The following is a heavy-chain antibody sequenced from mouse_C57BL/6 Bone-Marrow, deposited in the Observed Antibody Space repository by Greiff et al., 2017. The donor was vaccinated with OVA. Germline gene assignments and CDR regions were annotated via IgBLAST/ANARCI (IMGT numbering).Heavy chain of an antibody. Sequence: QVQLQQSGAELVRPGASVTLSCKASGYTFTDYEMHWVKQTPVHGLEWIGAIDPETGGTAYNQKFKGKAILTADKSSSTAYMELRSLTSEDSAVYYCTAGIYYDYDEDWYFDVWGTGTTVTVSS. D-gene: IGHD2-4*01. CDR3: TAGIYYDYDEDWYFDV. CDR1: GYTFTDYE. V-gene: IGHV1-15*01. CDR2: IDPETGGT. J-gene: IGHJ1*03.